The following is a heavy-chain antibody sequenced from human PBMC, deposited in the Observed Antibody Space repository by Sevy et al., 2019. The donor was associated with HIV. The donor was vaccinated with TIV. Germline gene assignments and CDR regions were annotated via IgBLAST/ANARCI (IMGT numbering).Heavy chain of an antibody. CDR3: AKFFTGCVDEAIDH. CDR2: ISGSGGST. D-gene: IGHD2-15*01. V-gene: IGHV3-23*01. Sequence: GGSLRLSCAASGFTFSSYAMSWVRQAPGKGLEWVSVISGSGGSTYYADSVKGRFTISRDNSKNTLYLQMNSLMAEDTAVYYCAKFFTGCVDEAIDHWGQGTLVTVSS. J-gene: IGHJ4*02. CDR1: GFTFSSYA.